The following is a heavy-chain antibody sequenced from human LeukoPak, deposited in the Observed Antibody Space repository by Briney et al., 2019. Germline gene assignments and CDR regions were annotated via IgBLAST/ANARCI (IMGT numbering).Heavy chain of an antibody. CDR2: IYYSGST. CDR3: ARGRVGRDYFDY. CDR1: GGSISSGDYY. Sequence: SQTLSLTCTVSGGSISSGDYYWSWIRQPPGKGLEWIGYIYYSGSTYYNPSLKSRVTISVDTSKNQFSLKLGSVTAADTAVYYCARGRVGRDYFDYWGQGPLVTVSS. J-gene: IGHJ4*02. D-gene: IGHD1-26*01. V-gene: IGHV4-30-4*08.